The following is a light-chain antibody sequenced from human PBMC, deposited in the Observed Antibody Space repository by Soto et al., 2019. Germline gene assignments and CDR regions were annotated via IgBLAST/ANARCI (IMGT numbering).Light chain of an antibody. J-gene: IGLJ2*01. Sequence: QTVVTQPPSVSGAPGQRVTISCTGSNSNIGAGYDVHWYQQLPGTAPKLLIYGNNNRPSGVPDRFSGSKSGTSASLAITGLQAEDEADYYCQSYDISLSGSGVFGGGTKLTVL. CDR1: NSNIGAGYD. CDR2: GNN. CDR3: QSYDISLSGSGV. V-gene: IGLV1-40*01.